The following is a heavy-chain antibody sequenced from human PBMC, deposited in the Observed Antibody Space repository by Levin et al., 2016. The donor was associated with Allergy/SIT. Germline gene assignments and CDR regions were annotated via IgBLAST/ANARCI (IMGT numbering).Heavy chain of an antibody. J-gene: IGHJ4*02. V-gene: IGHV1-18*04. CDR2: ISGYNGDT. CDR1: GYTFTSYH. Sequence: ASVKVSCKASGYTFTSYHIIWVRQAPGQGLEWMGWISGYNGDTNYAQKFQGRVTMTTDTSTSTAYMELRSLKSDDTALYYCARDDESNRLPSEYWGQGTLVTVSS. CDR3: ARDDESNRLPSEY.